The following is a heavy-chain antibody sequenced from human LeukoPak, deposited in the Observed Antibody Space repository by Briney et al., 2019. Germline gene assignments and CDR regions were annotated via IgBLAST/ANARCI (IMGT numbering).Heavy chain of an antibody. CDR3: AREGSEGYLFDY. CDR1: GDSVSSSSAA. V-gene: IGHV6-1*01. J-gene: IGHJ4*02. D-gene: IGHD1-1*01. Sequence: SPSLSLTCAISGDSVSSSSAAWRWIRQSPSRGLEWLGRTYYRSKWYNDYAVSVKSRITINPDTSKNQFSLQLNSMIPEDTAVYYCAREGSEGYLFDYWGQGTLVTVSS. CDR2: TYYRSKWYN.